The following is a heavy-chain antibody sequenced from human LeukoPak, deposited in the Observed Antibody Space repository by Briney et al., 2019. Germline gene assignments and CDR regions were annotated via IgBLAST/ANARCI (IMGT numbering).Heavy chain of an antibody. D-gene: IGHD3-3*01. CDR2: ISHDGSSE. V-gene: IGHV3-30*03. CDR3: ASRFEWLSSFDY. J-gene: IGHJ4*02. CDR1: GCTFSNYA. Sequence: GGSLRPSCAASGCTFSNYAMHWVRQAPGKGLEWVALISHDGSSEYYGDSMKGRFTISRDNSRNTFYLQMNSLRAEDTAVYYCASRFEWLSSFDYWGQGTLVTVSS.